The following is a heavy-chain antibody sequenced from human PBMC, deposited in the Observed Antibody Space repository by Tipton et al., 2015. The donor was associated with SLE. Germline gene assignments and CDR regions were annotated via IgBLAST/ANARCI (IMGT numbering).Heavy chain of an antibody. CDR3: ARVVVGAFDY. CDR1: GYTFIHKG. V-gene: IGHV1-18*01. D-gene: IGHD2-15*01. CDR2: ISVYNGYT. J-gene: IGHJ4*02. Sequence: GEVKKPGASVKVSCKASGYTFIHKGISWVRQAPGQGLEFMGWISVYNGYTNYAQKFQGRVTLTTDTSTSTAYMELRSLRSDDTAAYYCARVVVGAFDYWGQGTLVTVSS.